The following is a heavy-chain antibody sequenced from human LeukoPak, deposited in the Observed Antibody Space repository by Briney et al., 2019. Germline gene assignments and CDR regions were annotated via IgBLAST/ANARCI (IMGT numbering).Heavy chain of an antibody. CDR3: AKQRYCSSTSCYKGTEY. V-gene: IGHV3-23*01. D-gene: IGHD2-2*02. Sequence: PGGSLRLSCAASGFTFSSYSMNWVRQAPGKGLEWVSAISGSGGSTYYADSVKGRFTISRDNSKNTLYLQMNSLRAEDTAVYYCAKQRYCSSTSCYKGTEYWGQGTLVTVSS. CDR1: GFTFSSYS. J-gene: IGHJ4*02. CDR2: ISGSGGST.